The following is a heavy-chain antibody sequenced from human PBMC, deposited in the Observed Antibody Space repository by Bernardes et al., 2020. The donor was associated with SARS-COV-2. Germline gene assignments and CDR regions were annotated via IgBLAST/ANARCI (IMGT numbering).Heavy chain of an antibody. CDR2: FGNSGGTT. Sequence: GGSLRLSCAASGFTFSSYAMTWVRQAPGKGLEWVSSFGNSGGTTYYADSVKGRFTISRDISKNTLFLQMNSLRVDDTAVYYCARSRWFRDLLDYWGQGTLVAVSS. CDR3: ARSRWFRDLLDY. D-gene: IGHD3-10*01. J-gene: IGHJ4*02. CDR1: GFTFSSYA. V-gene: IGHV3-23*01.